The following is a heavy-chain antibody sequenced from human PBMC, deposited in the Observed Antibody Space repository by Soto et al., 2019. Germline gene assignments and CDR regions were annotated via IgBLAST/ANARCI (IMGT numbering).Heavy chain of an antibody. Sequence: PGGSLRLSCAASGFTFSSYWMSWVRQAPGKGLEWVANIKQDGSEKYYVDSVKGRFTISRDNAKNSLYLQMNSLRAEDTAVYYCARGYCTNGVCYIRSTYYYYYMDVWGKGTTVTVSS. CDR3: ARGYCTNGVCYIRSTYYYYYMDV. CDR1: GFTFSSYW. V-gene: IGHV3-7*01. CDR2: IKQDGSEK. D-gene: IGHD2-8*01. J-gene: IGHJ6*03.